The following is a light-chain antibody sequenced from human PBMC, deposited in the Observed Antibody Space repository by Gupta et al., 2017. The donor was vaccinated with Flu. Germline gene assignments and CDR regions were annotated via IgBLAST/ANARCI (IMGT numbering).Light chain of an antibody. CDR1: SSNIGSNT. CDR2: SNN. V-gene: IGLV1-44*01. Sequence: QSVLTPPPSASGTPGQRVTISCSGSSSNIGSNTVNWYQQLPGTAPQLLIYSNNQRPSGVPARFSGSNSGTSASLSISGLQSEDEADYYCAAWDDSLNGPVFGGGTKLTVL. J-gene: IGLJ3*02. CDR3: AAWDDSLNGPV.